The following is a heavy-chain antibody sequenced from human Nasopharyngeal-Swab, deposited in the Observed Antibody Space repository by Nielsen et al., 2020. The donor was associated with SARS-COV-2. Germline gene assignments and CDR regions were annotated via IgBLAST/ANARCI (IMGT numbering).Heavy chain of an antibody. CDR1: GGSISSYY. CDR3: ARRLRNYWYFDL. J-gene: IGHJ2*01. V-gene: IGHV4-59*01. CDR2: ISYSGST. D-gene: IGHD4-17*01. Sequence: SETLSLTCTVSGGSISSYYWSWIRQPPGKGLEWIGDISYSGSTNYNPSPKSRVTLSLDTSKNQFSLKLSSVTAADTAVHYCARRLRNYWYFDLWGRGTLVTVSS.